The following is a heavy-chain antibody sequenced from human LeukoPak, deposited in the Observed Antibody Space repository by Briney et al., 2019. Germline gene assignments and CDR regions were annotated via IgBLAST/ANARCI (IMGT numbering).Heavy chain of an antibody. CDR2: IGGVGGTT. Sequence: GGSLRPSCAASGFTLRTSAMSWVRQAPGKGLEWVSAIGGVGGTTYYADSVKGRFTISRDNSKNTLYLQMNSLRAEDTAVYYCAKDRGSSWQNWFDPWGQGTLVTVSS. CDR1: GFTLRTSA. J-gene: IGHJ5*02. D-gene: IGHD6-13*01. CDR3: AKDRGSSWQNWFDP. V-gene: IGHV3-23*01.